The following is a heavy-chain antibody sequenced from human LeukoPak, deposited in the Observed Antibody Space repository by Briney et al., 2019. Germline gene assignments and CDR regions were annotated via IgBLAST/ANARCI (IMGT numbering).Heavy chain of an antibody. D-gene: IGHD2-21*02. CDR1: GGSFSGYY. CDR3: ARGRVVTGKVWFDP. Sequence: SETLSLTCAVYGGSFSGYYWSWIRQPPGKGLEWIGEINRSGSTNYNPSLKSRVTISVDTSKNQFSLKLSSVTAADTAVYYCARGRVVTGKVWFDPWGQGTLVTVSS. CDR2: INRSGST. V-gene: IGHV4-34*01. J-gene: IGHJ5*02.